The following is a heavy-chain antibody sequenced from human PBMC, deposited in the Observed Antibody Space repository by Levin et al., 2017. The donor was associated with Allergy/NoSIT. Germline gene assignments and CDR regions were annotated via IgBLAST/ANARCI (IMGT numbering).Heavy chain of an antibody. CDR2: ISGSGGST. V-gene: IGHV3-23*01. D-gene: IGHD6-13*01. J-gene: IGHJ4*02. CDR3: AKDPEAYGSSWRLPSIDY. CDR1: GFTFSSYA. Sequence: GGSLRLSCAASGFTFSSYAMSWVRQAPGKGLEWVSAISGSGGSTYYADSVKGRFTISRDNSKNTLYLQMNSLRAEDTAVYYCAKDPEAYGSSWRLPSIDYWGQGTLVTVSS.